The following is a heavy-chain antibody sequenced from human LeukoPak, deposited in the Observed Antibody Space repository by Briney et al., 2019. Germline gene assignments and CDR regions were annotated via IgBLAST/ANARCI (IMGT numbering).Heavy chain of an antibody. CDR1: GFTFSSYE. J-gene: IGHJ4*02. CDR2: ISSSGSTI. CDR3: ARDGGWGLYFDY. Sequence: GGSLRLSCAASGFTFSSYEMNWVRQAPGKGLEWVSYISSSGSTIYYADSVKGRFTISRDNAKNSLYLHMNSLRAEDTAVYYCARDGGWGLYFDYWGQGTLVTVSS. D-gene: IGHD6-19*01. V-gene: IGHV3-48*03.